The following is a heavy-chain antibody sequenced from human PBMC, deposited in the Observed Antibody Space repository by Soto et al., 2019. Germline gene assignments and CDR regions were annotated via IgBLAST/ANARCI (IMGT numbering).Heavy chain of an antibody. D-gene: IGHD3-10*01. CDR1: GGSISSSSFY. CDR2: IYYSGST. Sequence: PSETLSLTCTVSGGSISSSSFYWGWIRQPPGKGLEWIGTIYYSGSTYYNPSLKSRVTMSADTSKNQFSLKLSSVTAADTAVYYCAILLWFGELYLYNGLDVWGQGTTVTVSS. J-gene: IGHJ6*02. CDR3: AILLWFGELYLYNGLDV. V-gene: IGHV4-39*01.